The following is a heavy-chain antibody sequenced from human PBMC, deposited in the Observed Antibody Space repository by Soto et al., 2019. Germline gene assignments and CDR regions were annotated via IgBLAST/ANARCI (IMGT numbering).Heavy chain of an antibody. J-gene: IGHJ6*02. CDR2: IDYSGST. CDR3: ARVYGDYDYYYGMDV. Sequence: QVQLQESGPGLVKPSQTLSLTCTVSGGSISSGDYYWSWIRQHPGKGLEWIGYIDYSGSTYYNPSLKSRVSISVDTSKNQFSLKLTSVTAADTAVYFCARVYGDYDYYYGMDVWGQGTTVTVSS. CDR1: GGSISSGDYY. V-gene: IGHV4-31*03. D-gene: IGHD4-17*01.